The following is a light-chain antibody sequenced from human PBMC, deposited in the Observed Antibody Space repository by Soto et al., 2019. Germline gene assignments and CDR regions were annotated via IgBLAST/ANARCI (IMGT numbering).Light chain of an antibody. CDR2: RNN. V-gene: IGLV1-47*01. CDR3: AAWDDSLVV. J-gene: IGLJ2*01. CDR1: SSNIGSNY. Sequence: SVLTQPPSASGTPGQRVTISCSGSSSNIGSNYVYWYQQLPGTAPKLLIYRNNQRPSGVPDRFSGSKSGTSASLAISGLRSEDEADYYCAAWDDSLVVFGGGTKVTVL.